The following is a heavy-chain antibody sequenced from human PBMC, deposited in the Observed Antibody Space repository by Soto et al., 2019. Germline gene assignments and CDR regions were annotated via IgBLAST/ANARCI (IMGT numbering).Heavy chain of an antibody. CDR1: GFNFNTYS. Sequence: EVRLVESGGGLVKPGGSLRVCCAASGFNFNTYSMNWVRQAPGKGLEWVSFISASGGYKYYADSVRGRFTISRDNAKKSVNLEMNSLTADDTAVYYCAGERSALPGARDAMDVWGQGTTVTVSS. CDR3: AGERSALPGARDAMDV. D-gene: IGHD1-26*01. V-gene: IGHV3-21*02. J-gene: IGHJ6*02. CDR2: ISASGGYK.